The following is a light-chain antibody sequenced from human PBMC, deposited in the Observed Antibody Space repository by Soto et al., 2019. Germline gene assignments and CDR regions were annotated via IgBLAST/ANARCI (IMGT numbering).Light chain of an antibody. V-gene: IGKV3D-15*02. CDR2: GAS. J-gene: IGKJ1*01. Sequence: EIVMTQSPATLSVSPGERATLSCRASQSVRSNLAWYQQKPGQAPRLLIYGASSRATGIPARFSGSGSGTDFTLTISSLEPEDFAVYYCQQYGSSTRTFGQGTKVDI. CDR3: QQYGSSTRT. CDR1: QSVRSN.